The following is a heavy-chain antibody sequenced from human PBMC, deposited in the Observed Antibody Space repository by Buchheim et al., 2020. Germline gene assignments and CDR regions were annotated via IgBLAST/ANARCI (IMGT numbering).Heavy chain of an antibody. Sequence: EVQLLESGGGLVQPGGSLRLSCAASGFTVSNYYVSWVRQAPGKGLEWVSVIFSGGSTYYTGAVEGRFTISRDSFRNIIYLQMHNLRVEDTAVYYCATETYYYDPEGWRPFDSWGQGT. CDR2: IFSGGST. V-gene: IGHV3-66*01. J-gene: IGHJ4*02. CDR3: ATETYYYDPEGWRPFDS. CDR1: GFTVSNYY. D-gene: IGHD3-22*01.